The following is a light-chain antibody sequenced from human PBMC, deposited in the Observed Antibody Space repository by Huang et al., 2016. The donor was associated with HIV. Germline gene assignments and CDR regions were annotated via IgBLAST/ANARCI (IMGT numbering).Light chain of an antibody. Sequence: EIVMTQSPGTLSVSQGERATLSCRASQSVRSNLAWYQQKPGQAPRLLIYDASTEATGVPARFRGSGSGTQFTLSISSLQSEDFAVYYCQQYDNWPPFTFGPGTKVDIK. CDR2: DAS. CDR1: QSVRSN. V-gene: IGKV3-15*01. J-gene: IGKJ3*01. CDR3: QQYDNWPPFT.